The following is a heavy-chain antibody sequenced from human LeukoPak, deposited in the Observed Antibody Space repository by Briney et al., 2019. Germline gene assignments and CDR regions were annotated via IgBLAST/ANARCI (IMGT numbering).Heavy chain of an antibody. V-gene: IGHV3-11*04. J-gene: IGHJ4*02. CDR3: ARDHLGFGELLFDY. Sequence: PGGSPRLSCAASGFTFSDYYMSWIRQAPGKGLEWVSYISSSGSTIYYADSVRGRFTISRDNAKNSLYLQMNSLRVEDTAVYYCARDHLGFGELLFDYWGQGTLVTVSS. D-gene: IGHD3-10*01. CDR2: ISSSGSTI. CDR1: GFTFSDYY.